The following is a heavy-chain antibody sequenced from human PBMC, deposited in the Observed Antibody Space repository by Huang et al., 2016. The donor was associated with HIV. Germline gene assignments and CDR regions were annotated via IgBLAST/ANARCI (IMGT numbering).Heavy chain of an antibody. Sequence: QVQLVESGGGVVQPGTSLRLSCAASGFIFSNFGMHWVRQAPGKGLEGGVVIAYDGRSDRYSDCVKGRFTISRDNDKNTLSLEMNRLRHDDTAVYYCAKESRWFSDFDQWGQGTLVTVSS. D-gene: IGHD2-15*01. CDR2: IAYDGRSD. CDR1: GFIFSNFG. J-gene: IGHJ5*02. CDR3: AKESRWFSDFDQ. V-gene: IGHV3-30*18.